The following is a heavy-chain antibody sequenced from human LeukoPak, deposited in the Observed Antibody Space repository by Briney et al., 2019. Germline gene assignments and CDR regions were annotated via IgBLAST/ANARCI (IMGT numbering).Heavy chain of an antibody. Sequence: PSETLSLTCSISGGSFSTYYWSWIRQPPGKGLEWIGEITHGEAANYNPSLKSRITISMDTSKNQFSLKLSSVTAADTAMYYCARANLLGYCTNGVCPGGGLPFDYWGQGTLVSVSS. J-gene: IGHJ4*02. CDR2: ITHGEAA. CDR3: ARANLLGYCTNGVCPGGGLPFDY. V-gene: IGHV4-34*01. D-gene: IGHD2-8*01. CDR1: GGSFSTYY.